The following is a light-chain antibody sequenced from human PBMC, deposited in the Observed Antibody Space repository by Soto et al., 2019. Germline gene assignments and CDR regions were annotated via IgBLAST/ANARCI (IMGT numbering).Light chain of an antibody. V-gene: IGLV1-44*01. CDR1: NSNIGGKT. Sequence: QSVLTQPPSASATPGQRVTISCSGSNSNIGGKTVTWYQQIPGQAPKVVIHSDDQRPSGVPDRFSGSKSGTSASLAISAVQSEDEADYCCASWGDSPTVVFGGGTKLTVL. CDR2: SDD. J-gene: IGLJ2*01. CDR3: ASWGDSPTVV.